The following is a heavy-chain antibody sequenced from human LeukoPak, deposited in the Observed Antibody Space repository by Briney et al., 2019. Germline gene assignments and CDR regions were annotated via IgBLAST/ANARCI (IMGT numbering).Heavy chain of an antibody. D-gene: IGHD6-6*01. V-gene: IGHV3-72*01. J-gene: IGHJ4*02. Sequence: PGGSLRLSCAASGFTFSDHYMDWVRQAPGKGLEWVGRSRNKANNYIIEYAASVKGRFTISRDDSKNSLYLQMHSLKTEDTAVYYCARGLYSSSPWGQGTLVTVSS. CDR2: SRNKANNYII. CDR3: ARGLYSSSP. CDR1: GFTFSDHY.